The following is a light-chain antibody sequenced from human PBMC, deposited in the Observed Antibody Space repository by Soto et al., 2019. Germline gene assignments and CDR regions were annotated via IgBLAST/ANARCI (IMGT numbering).Light chain of an antibody. CDR1: QTISSW. Sequence: DIQMTQSRSTLSGSVGDIFTISCRSSQTISSWFAWYQQKPWKAPKLLIYKASTLKSGVPSRFSGSGSGTEFTLTISSLQPDDFATYYCQHYNSYSEAFGQGTKVDI. CDR3: QHYNSYSEA. V-gene: IGKV1-5*03. CDR2: KAS. J-gene: IGKJ1*01.